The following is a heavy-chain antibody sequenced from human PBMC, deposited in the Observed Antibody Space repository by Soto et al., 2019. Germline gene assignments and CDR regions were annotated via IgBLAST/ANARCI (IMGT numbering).Heavy chain of an antibody. V-gene: IGHV3-53*04. CDR3: LRGRYGSQIH. J-gene: IGHJ4*02. Sequence: EVRLVESGGGLVQPGGSLRLSCAASGFIVSSNYMTWVRQAPGKGLEWVSLLYSGGATHYAASVKGRFTISSHSSQNTLFRQMNSLSPEDTATYYGLRGRYGSQIHWGQGAKVTVSS. D-gene: IGHD3-10*01. CDR2: LYSGGAT. CDR1: GFIVSSNY.